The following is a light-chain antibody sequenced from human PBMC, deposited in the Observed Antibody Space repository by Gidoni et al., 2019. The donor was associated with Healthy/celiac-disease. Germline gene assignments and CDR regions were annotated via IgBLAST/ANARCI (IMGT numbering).Light chain of an antibody. J-gene: IGKJ3*01. CDR1: QSLLHSNGYNY. V-gene: IGKV2-28*01. CDR2: LGS. CDR3: MQALLTPLAT. Sequence: DIVMTQSPLSLPVTPGEPASISCRSSQSLLHSNGYNYLDWYLQKPGQSPQLLIYLGSNRASGVPDRFSGSRSGTDFTLKISRVEAEDVGVYYCMQALLTPLATFGPGTKVDIK.